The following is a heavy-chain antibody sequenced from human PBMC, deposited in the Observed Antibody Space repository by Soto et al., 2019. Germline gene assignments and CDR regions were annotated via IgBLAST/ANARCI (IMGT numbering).Heavy chain of an antibody. Sequence: GGSLRLSCAASGFTFTTYSISWVRQAPGKGLAWVSSISSSGTYIYYADSVKGRFTISRDNAKNSVSLQMNSLTADDTAVYYCARDRARTTNAFDIWGQGTMVTVSS. V-gene: IGHV3-21*01. J-gene: IGHJ3*02. CDR1: GFTFTTYS. CDR2: ISSSGTYI. CDR3: ARDRARTTNAFDI. D-gene: IGHD3-10*01.